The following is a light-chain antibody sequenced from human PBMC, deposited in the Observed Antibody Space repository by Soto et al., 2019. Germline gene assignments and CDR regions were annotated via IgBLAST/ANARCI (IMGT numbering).Light chain of an antibody. CDR3: SSYTSSSSYV. CDR1: SSDVGGYKY. J-gene: IGLJ1*01. V-gene: IGLV2-14*03. CDR2: TVN. Sequence: QSALTQPASVSGSPGQSITISCTGTSSDVGGYKYVSWYQQHPGKAPKLLIYTVNNRPSGVSNRFSGSKSGNTASLTISGLQAEDEAHYYCSSYTSSSSYVFGTGTKLTVL.